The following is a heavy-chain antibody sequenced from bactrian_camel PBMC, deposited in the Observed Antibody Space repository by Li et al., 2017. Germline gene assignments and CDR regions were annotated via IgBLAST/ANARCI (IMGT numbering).Heavy chain of an antibody. CDR1: LYIYSSYC. Sequence: HVQLVESGGGSVQGGESLRLSCEISLYIYSSYCMGWFRQAPGKERVGVASINTQLGTTYYADPVKGRFTIAQDNAKNTVYLQMNSLRPEDTAMYYCAAEDYCGGSWNLAENYLYWGRGTQVTVS. J-gene: IGHJ4*01. D-gene: IGHD6*01. V-gene: IGHV3S1*01. CDR2: INTQLGTT. CDR3: AAEDYCGGSWNLAENYLY.